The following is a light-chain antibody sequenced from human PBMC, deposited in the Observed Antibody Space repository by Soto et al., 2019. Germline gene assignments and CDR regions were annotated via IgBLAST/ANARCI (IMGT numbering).Light chain of an antibody. J-gene: IGLJ3*02. V-gene: IGLV1-47*01. CDR3: AAWDDSLNARV. CDR1: ISNIGSKY. CDR2: RDD. Sequence: QSVLTQPPSASTTPGQRVTIFCSGGISNIGSKYVYWYQHLPGAAPKRLIYRDDQRPSGVPDRFSGSKSGTSASLAISGLRSEDEADYYCAAWDDSLNARVFGGGTKLTVL.